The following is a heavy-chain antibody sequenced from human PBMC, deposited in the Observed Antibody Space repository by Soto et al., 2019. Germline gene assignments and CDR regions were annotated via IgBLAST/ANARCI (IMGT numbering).Heavy chain of an antibody. Sequence: PSETLSLTCAVYGGSFSGYYWSWIRQPPGKGLEWIGEINHSGSTNYNPSLKSRVTISVDTSKNQFSLKLSSVTAADTAVYYCARLRLRYFDWQFDYWGQGTLVTVSS. J-gene: IGHJ4*02. D-gene: IGHD3-9*01. V-gene: IGHV4-34*01. CDR2: INHSGST. CDR1: GGSFSGYY. CDR3: ARLRLRYFDWQFDY.